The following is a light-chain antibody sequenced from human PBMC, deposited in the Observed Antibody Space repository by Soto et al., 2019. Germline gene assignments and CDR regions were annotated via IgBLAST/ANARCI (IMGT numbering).Light chain of an antibody. CDR2: DNN. CDR3: GTWDSSLSAVV. CDR1: SSNIGNNY. Sequence: QSVLTQPPSVSAAPGQKGTISCSGSSSNIGNNYVSWYQQLPGTAPKLLIYDNNKRPSGIPDRFSGSKSGTSDTLGITGLQTGDEADYYCGTWDSSLSAVVFGGGTKLTVL. J-gene: IGLJ2*01. V-gene: IGLV1-51*01.